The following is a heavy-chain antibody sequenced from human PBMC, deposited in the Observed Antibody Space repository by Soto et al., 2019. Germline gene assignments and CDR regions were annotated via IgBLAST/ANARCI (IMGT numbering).Heavy chain of an antibody. D-gene: IGHD2-2*01. V-gene: IGHV1-3*01. CDR1: GYTFTSYA. Sequence: ASVKVSCKASGYTFTSYAIHWVRQAPGQRLEWMGWINAGNGNTKSSERFQGRVTISRVTSASTAYLELSSLRSEDTAVYYCARAVGNCIRPNCYRIQPDWFDPWGQGTLVTVSS. CDR3: ARAVGNCIRPNCYRIQPDWFDP. J-gene: IGHJ5*02. CDR2: INAGNGNT.